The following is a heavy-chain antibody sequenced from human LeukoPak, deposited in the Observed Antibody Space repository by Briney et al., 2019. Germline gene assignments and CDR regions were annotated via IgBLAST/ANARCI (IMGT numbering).Heavy chain of an antibody. CDR2: INPNSDDT. Sequence: ASVKVSCKASGYTFTGYYIYWVRPAPGQGLEWMGWINPNSDDTSYAQKFQGRVTMTRDTSVSTANMELSRLTSDDTAGYYGARQDADLDYWGQGTLVTVSS. CDR1: GYTFTGYY. CDR3: ARQDADLDY. J-gene: IGHJ4*02. V-gene: IGHV1-2*02.